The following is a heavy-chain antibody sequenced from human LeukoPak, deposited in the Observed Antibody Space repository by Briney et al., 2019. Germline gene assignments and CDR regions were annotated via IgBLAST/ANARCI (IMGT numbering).Heavy chain of an antibody. CDR2: ITNSGNSK. CDR3: ASHHYDSSGYPYWYFDL. Sequence: PGGSLRLSCAASEFTFSSYSMNWVRQAPGKGLEWVSYITNSGNSKSYADSVKGRFTISRDNTKNSLYLQMNGLRAEDTAVYYCASHHYDSSGYPYWYFDLWGRGTPVIVSS. V-gene: IGHV3-48*01. D-gene: IGHD3-22*01. CDR1: EFTFSSYS. J-gene: IGHJ2*01.